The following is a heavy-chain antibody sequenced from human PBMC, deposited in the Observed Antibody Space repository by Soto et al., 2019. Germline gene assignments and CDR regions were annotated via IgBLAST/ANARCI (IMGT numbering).Heavy chain of an antibody. Sequence: PTGGSLRLSCAASGVTFSSYAMSWVRQAPGKGLEWVSAISGSGGSTFYADSVKGRFTISRDNSKNTLFLQMNSLRSEDTAVYYCAGRIAVAGTLAYWGQGTLVTVS. D-gene: IGHD6-19*01. CDR2: ISGSGGST. CDR1: GVTFSSYA. J-gene: IGHJ4*02. CDR3: AGRIAVAGTLAY. V-gene: IGHV3-23*01.